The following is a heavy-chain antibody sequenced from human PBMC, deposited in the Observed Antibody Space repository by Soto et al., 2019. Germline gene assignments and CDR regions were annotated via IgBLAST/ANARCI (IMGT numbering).Heavy chain of an antibody. CDR1: GFTFSSYG. Sequence: QVQLVESGGGVVQPGRSLRLSCAASGFTFSSYGMHWVRQAPGKGLEWVAVIWYDGSNKYYADSVKGRFTISRDNSKNTLYLQMNSLRAEDTAVYYCARDLDPSQYYGGNSGGIDVWGQGTTVTVSS. J-gene: IGHJ6*02. CDR3: ARDLDPSQYYGGNSGGIDV. D-gene: IGHD4-17*01. V-gene: IGHV3-33*01. CDR2: IWYDGSNK.